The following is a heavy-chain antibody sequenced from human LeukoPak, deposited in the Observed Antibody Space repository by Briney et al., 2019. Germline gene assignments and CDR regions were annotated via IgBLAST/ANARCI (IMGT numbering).Heavy chain of an antibody. J-gene: IGHJ4*02. CDR2: INPNSGGT. CDR1: GYTFTIYY. V-gene: IGHV1-2*02. CDR3: ARGSTRTYYDILTGQYFDY. Sequence: ASVTVSCTASGYTFTIYYMHWVRQAPGQGLEWMGWINPNSGGTNYAQKFQGRVTMTRDTSISTAYMELSRLRSDDTAVYYCARGSTRTYYDILTGQYFDYWGQGTLVTVSS. D-gene: IGHD3-9*01.